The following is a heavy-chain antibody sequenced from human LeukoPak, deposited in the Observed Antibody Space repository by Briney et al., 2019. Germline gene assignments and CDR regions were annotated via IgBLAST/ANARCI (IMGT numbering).Heavy chain of an antibody. CDR2: MNPNSGNT. D-gene: IGHD3-3*01. CDR1: GYTFTSYD. CDR3: ARVVGNFWSGYYTFDY. Sequence: ASVKVSCKASGYTFTSYDINWVRQATGQGLEWMGWMNPNSGNTGYAQKFQGRVTMTRNTSISTAYMELSSLRSEDTAVYYCARVVGNFWSGYYTFDYWGQGTLVTVSS. J-gene: IGHJ4*02. V-gene: IGHV1-8*01.